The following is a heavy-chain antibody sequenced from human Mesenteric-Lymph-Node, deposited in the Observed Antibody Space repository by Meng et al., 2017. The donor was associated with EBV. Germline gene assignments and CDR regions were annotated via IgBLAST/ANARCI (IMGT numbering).Heavy chain of an antibody. V-gene: IGHV1-2*06. CDR3: ARSDSSSWSDFDY. D-gene: IGHD6-13*01. CDR2: INPNSGGT. J-gene: IGHJ4*02. CDR1: GYTFTGYY. Sequence: QGQLVQSGAEVKKPGASVKVSCKASGYTFTGYYMHWVRQAPGQGLEWMGRINPNSGGTNYAQKFQGRVTMTRDTSISTAYMELSRLRSDDTAVYYCARSDSSSWSDFDYWGQGTLVTVS.